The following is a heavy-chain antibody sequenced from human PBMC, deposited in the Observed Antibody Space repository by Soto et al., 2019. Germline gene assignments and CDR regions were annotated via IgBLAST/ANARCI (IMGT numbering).Heavy chain of an antibody. CDR2: INGDGAYR. J-gene: IGHJ2*01. D-gene: IGHD5-12*01. CDR1: WFTFTHYW. Sequence: PGGSLRLSCAASWFTFTHYWMHWVRQVPGKGLVWVSRINGDGAYRSYADFAEGRFTISRDNARNSLYLQMNSLRVEDTALYYCAKDQTLSGCGYFDLWGRGTLVTVSS. CDR3: AKDQTLSGCGYFDL. V-gene: IGHV3-74*01.